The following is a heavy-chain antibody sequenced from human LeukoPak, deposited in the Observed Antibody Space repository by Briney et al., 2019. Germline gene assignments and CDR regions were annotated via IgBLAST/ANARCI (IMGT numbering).Heavy chain of an antibody. J-gene: IGHJ4*02. CDR1: GFTFSSYG. CDR3: ARDPGVRWLVGFDY. CDR2: VWYDGTNK. V-gene: IGHV3-33*01. D-gene: IGHD6-19*01. Sequence: PGRSLRLSCAASGFTFSSYGMHWVRQAPGKGLEWVEEVWYDGTNKYYADSVKGRLHIYRDNSQNALYLQMNRLRGEDTAVYYCARDPGVRWLVGFDYWGQGTLVSVSS.